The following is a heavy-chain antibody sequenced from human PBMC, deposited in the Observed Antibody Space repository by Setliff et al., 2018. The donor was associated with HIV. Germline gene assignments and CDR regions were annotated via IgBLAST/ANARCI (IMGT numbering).Heavy chain of an antibody. D-gene: IGHD3-10*01. V-gene: IGHV4-4*09. Sequence: PSETLSLTCTVSGGSISSYCWNWIRQPPGGGLEWIGFIFTSGSTKYNPSLQSRVTMSIDTSKNQFSLKLTSVTAADTAVYYRARRIDNSGSFPDKNWFDTWGRGSLVTVSS. CDR3: ARRIDNSGSFPDKNWFDT. CDR1: GGSISSYC. J-gene: IGHJ5*02. CDR2: IFTSGST.